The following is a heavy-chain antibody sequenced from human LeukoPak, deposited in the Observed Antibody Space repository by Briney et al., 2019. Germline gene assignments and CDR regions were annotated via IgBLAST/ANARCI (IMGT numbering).Heavy chain of an antibody. J-gene: IGHJ1*01. CDR1: GFTFSRYW. CDR3: ATGNYYDSRGYYTFGH. CDR2: INGDGSTT. Sequence: GGSLRLSCAASGFTFSRYWMHWVRHAPGKGLVWVSRINGDGSTTSYADSVEGGFTISRDNAKNTLYLQMNSLRAEDTAVYYCATGNYYDSRGYYTFGHWGQGTLVTVSS. V-gene: IGHV3-74*01. D-gene: IGHD3-22*01.